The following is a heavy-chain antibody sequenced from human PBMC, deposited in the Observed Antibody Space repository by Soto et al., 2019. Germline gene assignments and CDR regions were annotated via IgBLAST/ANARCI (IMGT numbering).Heavy chain of an antibody. CDR2: IRSKAYGGTT. CDR1: GFTFGDYT. J-gene: IGHJ4*02. V-gene: IGHV3-49*03. Sequence: LRLSCTASGFTFGDYTLSWFRQAPGKGLEWVGFIRSKAYGGTTQYAASVKGRFSISRDDSKSIAYLQMNSLKTEDTAVYFCSRDPYYSDSRPNRDRFDYWGQGTLVTVSS. CDR3: SRDPYYSDSRPNRDRFDY. D-gene: IGHD3-22*01.